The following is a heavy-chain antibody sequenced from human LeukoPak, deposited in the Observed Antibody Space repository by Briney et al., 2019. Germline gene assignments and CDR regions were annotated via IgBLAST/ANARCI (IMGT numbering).Heavy chain of an antibody. CDR3: AKKVGLVSAPLYYFDV. J-gene: IGHJ4*02. Sequence: GGSLRLSCAASGFTFSSHGMCWVRQAPGKGLEWVSAISGPAGSWDYADSVKGRFTISRDNSKNTPFLQMNSLRAEDTAIYYCAKKVGLVSAPLYYFDVWGQGTLVTVSS. V-gene: IGHV3-23*01. CDR2: ISGPAGSW. D-gene: IGHD5/OR15-5a*01. CDR1: GFTFSSHG.